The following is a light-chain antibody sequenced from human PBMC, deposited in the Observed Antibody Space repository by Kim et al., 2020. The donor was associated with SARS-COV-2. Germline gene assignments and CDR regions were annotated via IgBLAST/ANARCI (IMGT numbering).Light chain of an antibody. CDR1: QSISSY. V-gene: IGKV1-39*01. J-gene: IGKJ1*01. CDR3: QQSYSTPQT. CDR2: AAS. Sequence: DIQMTQSPSSLSASVGDRVTITCRASQSISSYLNWYQYKPGKAPKLLIYAASSLQSGVPSRFSGSGSGTDFTLTISSLQPEDFATYYCQQSYSTPQTFGQGTKVDIK.